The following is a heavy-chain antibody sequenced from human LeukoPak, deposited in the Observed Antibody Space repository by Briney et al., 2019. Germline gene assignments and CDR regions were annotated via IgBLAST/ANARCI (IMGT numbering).Heavy chain of an antibody. D-gene: IGHD6-19*01. V-gene: IGHV4-59*08. Sequence: SETLSLTCTVSGGSISSYYWSWIRQPPGKGLEWIGYIYYSGSTNYNPSLKSRVTISVDTSKNQFSLKLSSVTAADTAVYYCARAGYSSGWSRGERPAFDYWGQGTLVTVSS. CDR3: ARAGYSSGWSRGERPAFDY. CDR1: GGSISSYY. J-gene: IGHJ4*02. CDR2: IYYSGST.